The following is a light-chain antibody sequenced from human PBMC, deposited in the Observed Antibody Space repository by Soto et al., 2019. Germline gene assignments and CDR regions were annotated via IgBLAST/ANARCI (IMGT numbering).Light chain of an antibody. Sequence: QSALTQPPSASGSPGQSVTISCTGTSSDVGGYNYVSWYQQHPGKAPKLMIYEASKRPSGVPDRFSGSESGNTASLTVSGLQAEDEADYYCSSYSGSNNYVFGTGTKLTVL. CDR2: EAS. CDR3: SSYSGSNNYV. J-gene: IGLJ1*01. V-gene: IGLV2-8*01. CDR1: SSDVGGYNY.